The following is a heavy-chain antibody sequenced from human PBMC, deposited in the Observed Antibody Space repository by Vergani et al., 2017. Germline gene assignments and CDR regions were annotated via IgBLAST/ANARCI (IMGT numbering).Heavy chain of an antibody. CDR1: GYTFTGYY. Sequence: QVQLVQSGAEVKKPGASVKVSCKASGYTFTGYYMHWVRQAPGQGLEWMGWINPNSGGTNYAQKFQGGVTMTRDTSISTAYMELSRLRSDDTAVYYCARVPTYCSSTSCYSGAFDIWGQGTMVTVSS. CDR2: INPNSGGT. CDR3: ARVPTYCSSTSCYSGAFDI. J-gene: IGHJ3*02. D-gene: IGHD2-2*01. V-gene: IGHV1-2*02.